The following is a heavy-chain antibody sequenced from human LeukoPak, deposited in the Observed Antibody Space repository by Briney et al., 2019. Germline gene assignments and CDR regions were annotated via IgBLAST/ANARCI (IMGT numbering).Heavy chain of an antibody. J-gene: IGHJ4*02. CDR1: GYTFTAYF. V-gene: IGHV1-2*06. D-gene: IGHD6-19*01. CDR2: VNPNSGVT. Sequence: ASVKVSCKASGYTFTAYFMHWVRQAHGQGLEWMGRVNPNSGVTNSIQKFQGRVTMTRDTSISTAYMELSGLRSDDTAVYYCARQWLPNGYFDYWGQGTLVTVSS. CDR3: ARQWLPNGYFDY.